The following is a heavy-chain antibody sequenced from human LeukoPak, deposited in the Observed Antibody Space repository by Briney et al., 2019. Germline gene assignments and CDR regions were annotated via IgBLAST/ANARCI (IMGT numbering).Heavy chain of an antibody. D-gene: IGHD1-1*01. CDR2: IYTSGSS. V-gene: IGHV4-61*02. Sequence: SETLSLTCTVSGGSISSGSYYWSWIRQPAGKGLEWIGRIYTSGSSNYNPSLKSRVTISVDTSKNQFSLKLSSVTAADTAVYYCARDESGTSAFDIWGQGTMVTVSS. J-gene: IGHJ3*02. CDR1: GGSISSGSYY. CDR3: ARDESGTSAFDI.